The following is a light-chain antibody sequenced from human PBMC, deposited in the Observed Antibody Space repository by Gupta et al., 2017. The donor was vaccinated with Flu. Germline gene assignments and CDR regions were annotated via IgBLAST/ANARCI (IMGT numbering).Light chain of an antibody. Sequence: EIIMTQSPHTLSLSPGEGSTLPCRASQSVGGKLAWYKQKPGQAPRRRIYEASTMATGGTGRSNGSGFGGEVTIAITTLQSEECEVYSCDQYTKGHQGPLTFGEGTKV. CDR1: QSVGGK. J-gene: IGKJ4*01. V-gene: IGKV3-15*01. CDR3: DQYTKGHQGPLT. CDR2: EAS.